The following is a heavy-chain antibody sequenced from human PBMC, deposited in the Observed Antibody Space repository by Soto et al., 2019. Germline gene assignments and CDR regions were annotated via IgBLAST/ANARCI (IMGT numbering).Heavy chain of an antibody. CDR2: TTSSSTI. D-gene: IGHD1-7*01. Sequence: LRLSCAASGFTFSDYFMSWIRQAPGKGLECVSYTTSSSTIYYSDSVKGRFTISRDNAKNSLFLQMNSLRAEDTAVYYCARDWNSNDWGQGTLVTVSS. V-gene: IGHV3-11*01. J-gene: IGHJ4*02. CDR3: ARDWNSND. CDR1: GFTFSDYF.